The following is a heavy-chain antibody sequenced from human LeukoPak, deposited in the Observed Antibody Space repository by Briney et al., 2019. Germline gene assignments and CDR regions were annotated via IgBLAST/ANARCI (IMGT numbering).Heavy chain of an antibody. J-gene: IGHJ3*02. V-gene: IGHV3-30*18. CDR3: AKVDDYRAAFDI. CDR2: ISYDGSNK. CDR1: GFTFSSYG. Sequence: PGRSLRLSCAASGFTFSSYGMHWVRQAPGKGLEWVAVISYDGSNKYYADSVKGRFTISRDNSKNTLYLQMNGLRAEDTAVYYCAKVDDYRAAFDIWGQGTMVTVSS. D-gene: IGHD4-11*01.